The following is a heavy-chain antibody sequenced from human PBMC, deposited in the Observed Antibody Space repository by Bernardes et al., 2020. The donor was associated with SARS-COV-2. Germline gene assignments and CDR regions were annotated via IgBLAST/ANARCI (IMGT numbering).Heavy chain of an antibody. D-gene: IGHD4-17*01. Sequence: GSLRLSCAASGFIFSSYWMHWVRQAPGKGLVWVSRINSDGSTTSYADSVKGRFTISRDNAKNTLYLQMNSLRPEDTAVYYCARDWDYGESGYYYGVDVWGQGTTVTVSS. CDR1: GFIFSSYW. CDR2: INSDGSTT. V-gene: IGHV3-74*01. J-gene: IGHJ6*02. CDR3: ARDWDYGESGYYYGVDV.